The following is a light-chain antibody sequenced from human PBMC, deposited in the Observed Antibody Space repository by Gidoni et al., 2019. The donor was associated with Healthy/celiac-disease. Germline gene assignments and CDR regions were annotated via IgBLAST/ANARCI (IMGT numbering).Light chain of an antibody. CDR3: QQRSNWPPA. J-gene: IGKJ1*01. CDR2: DAS. Sequence: EIVLTQSTATLSLSPGERATLSCRASQSVSSYLAWYQQKPGQAPRLLIYDASNRAPGIPARFSGSGSGTDFTLTISSLEPEDFAVYYCQQRSNWPPAFGQXTKVEIK. V-gene: IGKV3-11*01. CDR1: QSVSSY.